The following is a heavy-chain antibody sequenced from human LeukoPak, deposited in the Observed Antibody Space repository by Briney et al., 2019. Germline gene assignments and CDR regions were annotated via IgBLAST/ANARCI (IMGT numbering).Heavy chain of an antibody. D-gene: IGHD1-1*01. CDR3: ARVPRESNSH. CDR1: GYTFSNYD. J-gene: IGHJ4*02. V-gene: IGHV1-8*01. CDR2: MNPNSGHT. Sequence: ASVKVSCKASGYTFSNYDINWVRQATGLGLEWMGYMNPNSGHTVYAQKFQGRVTMTRDTSISTAYMERSSLRFDDTAVYYCARVPRESNSHWGQGTLVTVSS.